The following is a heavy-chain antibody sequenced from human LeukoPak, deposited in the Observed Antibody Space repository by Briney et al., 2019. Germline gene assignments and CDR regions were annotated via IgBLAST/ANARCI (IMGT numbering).Heavy chain of an antibody. CDR1: GGTFSSYA. V-gene: IGHV1-69*05. D-gene: IGHD3-3*01. Sequence: EASVKVSCKASGGTFSSYAISWVRQAPGQGLEWMGGIIPIFGTANYAQKFQGRVTITTDESTSTAYMELSSLRSEDTAVYYCARGYYDFWSGTKPDYYYYMDVWGKGTTVTASS. CDR2: IIPIFGTA. CDR3: ARGYYDFWSGTKPDYYYYMDV. J-gene: IGHJ6*03.